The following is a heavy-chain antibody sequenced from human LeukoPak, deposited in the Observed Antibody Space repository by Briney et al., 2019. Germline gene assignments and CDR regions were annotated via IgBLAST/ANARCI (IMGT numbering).Heavy chain of an antibody. CDR2: INTNNGNP. Sequence: GASVKVSCKASGYTVTNYALNWVRQAPGQGLEWMGWINTNNGNPTYAQGFTGRFVFSLDTSVSTAYLQISSLKAEDTAVYYCARQLVDYYGSGSYYNDDYWGQGTLVAVSS. CDR3: ARQLVDYYGSGSYYNDDY. J-gene: IGHJ4*02. D-gene: IGHD3-10*01. CDR1: GYTVTNYA. V-gene: IGHV7-4-1*02.